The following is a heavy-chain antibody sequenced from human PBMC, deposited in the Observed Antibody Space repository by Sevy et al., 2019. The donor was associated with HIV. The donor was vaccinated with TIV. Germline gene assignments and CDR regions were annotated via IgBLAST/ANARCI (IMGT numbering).Heavy chain of an antibody. Sequence: ASVKVSCKASGYTFSSYGITWVRQAPGQGLEWMGWISTYNGDTNYAQKLQGRVTMTTDTSTSTAYMDLRSLRFDDTAVYYCARLDLSGSGWYGNGMDVWGQGTTVIVSS. CDR2: ISTYNGDT. J-gene: IGHJ6*02. CDR3: ARLDLSGSGWYGNGMDV. D-gene: IGHD6-19*01. V-gene: IGHV1-18*01. CDR1: GYTFSSYG.